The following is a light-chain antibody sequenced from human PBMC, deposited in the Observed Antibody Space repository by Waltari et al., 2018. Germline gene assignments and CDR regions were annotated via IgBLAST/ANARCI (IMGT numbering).Light chain of an antibody. CDR3: LQHNSYPLN. J-gene: IGKJ4*01. CDR1: QGIGNY. Sequence: DIQMTQSPSSLSASVGDTVTITCRASQGIGNYLNWFQQKPGKAPKLLIYAATTLQSGVPSRFSGSGSGTEFTLTINSLQPEDFATYYCLQHNSYPLNFGGGTKVEIK. V-gene: IGKV1-17*01. CDR2: AAT.